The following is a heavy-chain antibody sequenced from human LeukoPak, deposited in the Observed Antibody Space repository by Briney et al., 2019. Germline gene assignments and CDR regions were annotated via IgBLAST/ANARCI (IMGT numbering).Heavy chain of an antibody. CDR1: GFTFSSYS. J-gene: IGHJ4*02. D-gene: IGHD5-18*01. Sequence: GGSLRLSCAASGFTFSSYSMNWVRQAPGKGLEWVSSISSSSYIYYADSVKGRFTISRDNAKNSLYLQMNSLRAEDTAVYYCARVSVDTAMVTPSGFDYWGQGTLVTVSS. CDR3: ARVSVDTAMVTPSGFDY. V-gene: IGHV3-21*01. CDR2: ISSSSYI.